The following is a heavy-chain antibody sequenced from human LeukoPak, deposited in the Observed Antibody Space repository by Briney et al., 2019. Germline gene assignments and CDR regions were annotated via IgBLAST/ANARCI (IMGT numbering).Heavy chain of an antibody. J-gene: IGHJ4*02. CDR2: ISHSGST. CDR1: GGSFSGYY. Sequence: SETLSLTCAVYGGSFSGYYWSWIRQPPGKGLEWIGEISHSGSTNYNPSLKSRVTISVDTSKNQFSLKLSSVTAADTAVYYCARARTTVTTPPHIDYWGQGTLVTVSS. CDR3: ARARTTVTTPPHIDY. D-gene: IGHD4-17*01. V-gene: IGHV4-34*01.